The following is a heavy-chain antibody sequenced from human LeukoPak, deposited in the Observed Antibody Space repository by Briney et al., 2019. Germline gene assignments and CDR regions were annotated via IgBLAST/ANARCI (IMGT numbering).Heavy chain of an antibody. CDR2: IYTSGST. D-gene: IGHD2-15*01. CDR3: ARDAGLGHCSGGSCYLTKDYYGMDV. CDR1: GGSISSYY. Sequence: KPSETLSLTCTVSGGSISSYYWSWIRQPAGKGLEWIGRIYTSGSTNYNPSLKSRVTMSVDTSKNQFSLKLSSVTAADTAVYYCARDAGLGHCSGGSCYLTKDYYGMDVWGQGTTVTVSS. V-gene: IGHV4-4*07. J-gene: IGHJ6*02.